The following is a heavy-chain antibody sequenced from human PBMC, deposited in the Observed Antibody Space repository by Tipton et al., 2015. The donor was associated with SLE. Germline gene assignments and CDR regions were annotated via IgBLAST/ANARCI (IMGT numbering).Heavy chain of an antibody. V-gene: IGHV4-59*04. CDR2: IYHRGST. CDR3: ARGGDSSGFGWFDP. CDR1: GGSINSRY. J-gene: IGHJ5*02. Sequence: TLSLTCTVSGGSINSRYWSWIRQPPGKGLEWIGSIYHRGSTHYNPSLKSRVTLSLDTSKNQFSLKLTSVTAADTAVYYCARGGDSSGFGWFDPWGQGTLVTVSS. D-gene: IGHD6-19*01.